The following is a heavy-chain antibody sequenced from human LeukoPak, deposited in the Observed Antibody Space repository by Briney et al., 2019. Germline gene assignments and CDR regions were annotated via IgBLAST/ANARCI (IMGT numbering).Heavy chain of an antibody. J-gene: IGHJ4*02. CDR1: GFTFSSYG. Sequence: GGSLRLSCAASGFTFSSYGIHWVRQAPGKGLEWVAVIWYDGSNKYYADSVKGRFAISRDNSKNTLYLQMNSLRAEDTAVYYCARGQYYYDSSGYYGGDYWGQGTLVTVSS. CDR2: IWYDGSNK. V-gene: IGHV3-33*01. D-gene: IGHD3-22*01. CDR3: ARGQYYYDSSGYYGGDY.